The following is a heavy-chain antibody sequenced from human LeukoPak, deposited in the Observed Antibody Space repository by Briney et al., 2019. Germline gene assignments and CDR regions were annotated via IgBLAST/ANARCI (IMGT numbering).Heavy chain of an antibody. CDR3: ARLTVGYYDILTGHHLDY. CDR1: GYSFTFYW. D-gene: IGHD3-9*01. V-gene: IGHV5-51*01. Sequence: GESLKISCKGSGYSFTFYWIGWVRQMPGKGLEWMGIIYPGDSDTRYSPSFQGQVTISADKSISTAYLQWSSLKASDTAMYYCARLTVGYYDILTGHHLDYWGQGTLVTVSS. CDR2: IYPGDSDT. J-gene: IGHJ4*02.